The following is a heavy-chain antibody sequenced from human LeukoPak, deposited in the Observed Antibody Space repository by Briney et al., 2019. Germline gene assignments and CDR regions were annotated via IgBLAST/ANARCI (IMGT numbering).Heavy chain of an antibody. CDR3: AKSGSSVFWS. D-gene: IGHD3-3*02. J-gene: IGHJ5*02. CDR2: IKEDGSEK. V-gene: IGHV3-7*03. CDR1: GFTFTNHW. Sequence: GGSLRLSCAASGFTFTNHWMSWVRQAPGKGLEWVANIKEDGSEKYYVDSVKGRFTVSRHHVKNSLFLQMNSLRVDDTAVYYCAKSGSSVFWSWGQGTLGTVSS.